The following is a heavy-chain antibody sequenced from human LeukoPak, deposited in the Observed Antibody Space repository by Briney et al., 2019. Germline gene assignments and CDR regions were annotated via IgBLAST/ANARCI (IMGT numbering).Heavy chain of an antibody. CDR1: GYTFSSYG. D-gene: IGHD6-13*01. CDR3: ARGLSSSWYSASFDY. CDR2: IIPIFGTA. V-gene: IGHV1-69*06. Sequence: ASVKVSCKASGYTFSSYGISWVRQAPGQGLEWMGGIIPIFGTANYAQKFQGRVTITADKSTSTAYMELSSLRSEDTAVYYCARGLSSSWYSASFDYWGQGTLVTVSS. J-gene: IGHJ4*02.